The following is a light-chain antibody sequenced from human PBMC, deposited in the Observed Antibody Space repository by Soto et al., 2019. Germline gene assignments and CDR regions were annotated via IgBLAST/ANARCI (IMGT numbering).Light chain of an antibody. CDR3: AGWDDSLHGLL. V-gene: IGLV1-47*01. CDR2: RNN. Sequence: QSVLTQPPSASGTPGQRVTISCSGGSSNIGTNYVYWYQQLPGTAPKLLIYRNNLRPSGVPDRFSASKSGTSASLAISGLRSEDEGGYFCAGWDDSLHGLLFGAGTKLTVL. J-gene: IGLJ1*01. CDR1: SSNIGTNY.